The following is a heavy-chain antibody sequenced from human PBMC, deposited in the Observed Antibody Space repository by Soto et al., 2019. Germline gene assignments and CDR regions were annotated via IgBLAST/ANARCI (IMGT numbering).Heavy chain of an antibody. V-gene: IGHV1-18*01. CDR1: GYTFTSNG. CDR3: ARGYCSGGSCYPYFDY. D-gene: IGHD2-15*01. Sequence: ASVKVCCKATGYTFTSNGISWVRQAPGQGLEWMGWISAYNGNTSYAQKLQGRVTMTTDTSTSTAYMELRSLRSDDTAVYYCARGYCSGGSCYPYFDYWGQGTLVTVSS. CDR2: ISAYNGNT. J-gene: IGHJ4*02.